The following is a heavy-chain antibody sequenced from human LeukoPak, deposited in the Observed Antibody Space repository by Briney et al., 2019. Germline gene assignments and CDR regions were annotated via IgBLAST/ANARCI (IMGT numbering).Heavy chain of an antibody. Sequence: PSETLSLTCAVYGGSLSGYYWSWIRQPPGEGLEWIGEINHSGGTNYNPSLKSRVTISVDTSKNQFSLKLSSVTAADTAVYYCARGRISQWLVRFDYWGQGTLVTVSS. CDR2: INHSGGT. J-gene: IGHJ4*02. D-gene: IGHD6-19*01. V-gene: IGHV4-34*01. CDR3: ARGRISQWLVRFDY. CDR1: GGSLSGYY.